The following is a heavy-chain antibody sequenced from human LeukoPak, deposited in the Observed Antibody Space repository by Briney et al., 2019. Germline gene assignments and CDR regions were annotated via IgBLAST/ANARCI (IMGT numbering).Heavy chain of an antibody. D-gene: IGHD3-3*01. CDR1: GGSISSYY. CDR2: IYYSGST. CDR3: AREFWSGSYYFDY. V-gene: IGHV4-59*12. Sequence: PSETLSLTCTVSGGSISSYYWSWIRQPPGKGLEWIGYIYYSGSTNYNPSLKSRVTISVDTSKNQFSLKLSSVTAADTAVYYCAREFWSGSYYFDYWGQGTLVTVSS. J-gene: IGHJ4*02.